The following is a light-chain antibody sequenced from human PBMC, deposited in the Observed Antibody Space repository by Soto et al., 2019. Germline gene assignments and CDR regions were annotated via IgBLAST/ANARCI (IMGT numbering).Light chain of an antibody. CDR1: QXIXXW. V-gene: IGKV1-12*01. CDR3: QQANSFPPWT. Sequence: IXMTXSPXXVXAXVGXXXTIXXRASQXIXXWXAWYQQKPGKAPKLLIYAASSLQSGVPSRFSGSXXXTXXXXTISSLQPEDFATYYCQQANSFPPWTFGQGTKVEXK. CDR2: AAS. J-gene: IGKJ1*01.